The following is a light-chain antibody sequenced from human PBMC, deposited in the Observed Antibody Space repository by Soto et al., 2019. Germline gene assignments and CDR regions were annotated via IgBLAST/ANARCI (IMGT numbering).Light chain of an antibody. V-gene: IGKV1-5*03. Sequence: DIQVTQSPSTLSASVGDRVTITCRASLSIDRWLAWYQQKPGRAPKLLMYKASLLLSGIPARFSGSGSGTEFTLTISSLQPDDVANYYCQQYSKYPWTFGQGTKVEI. CDR2: KAS. CDR3: QQYSKYPWT. CDR1: LSIDRW. J-gene: IGKJ1*01.